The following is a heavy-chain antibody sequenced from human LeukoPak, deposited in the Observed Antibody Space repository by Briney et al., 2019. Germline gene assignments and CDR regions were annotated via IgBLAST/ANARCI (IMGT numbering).Heavy chain of an antibody. Sequence: GGSLRLSCTVSGFNVSDNYMTWVRQAPGRGLEWLSIIYTSGSTYYGDPVKGRFTISRDISKNTVFLQMNSLRAEDTAVYYCARGSEYLDTSGPGGLDYWGQGTLVTVSS. D-gene: IGHD3-22*01. CDR3: ARGSEYLDTSGPGGLDY. V-gene: IGHV3-53*01. J-gene: IGHJ4*02. CDR2: IYTSGST. CDR1: GFNVSDNY.